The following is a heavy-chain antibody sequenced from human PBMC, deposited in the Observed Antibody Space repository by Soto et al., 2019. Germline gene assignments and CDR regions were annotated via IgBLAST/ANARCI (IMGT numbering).Heavy chain of an antibody. D-gene: IGHD6-6*01. J-gene: IGHJ4*02. CDR3: ARGESFGIAARFGLDY. V-gene: IGHV1-69*02. Sequence: ASVKVSCKASGGTFSSYTISWVRQAPGQGLEWMGRIIPILGIANYAQKFQGRVTITADKSTSTAYMELSSLRSEDTAVYYCARGESFGIAARFGLDYWGQGTLVTVSS. CDR2: IIPILGIA. CDR1: GGTFSSYT.